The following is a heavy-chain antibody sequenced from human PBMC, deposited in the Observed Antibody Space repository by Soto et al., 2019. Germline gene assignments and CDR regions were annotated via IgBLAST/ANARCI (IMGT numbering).Heavy chain of an antibody. CDR2: IYHSGST. J-gene: IGHJ6*02. V-gene: IGHV4-38-2*01. CDR1: GYSISSGYY. Sequence: SETLSLTCAVSGYSISSGYYWGWIRQPPGKGLEWIGSIYHSGSTYYNPSLKSRVTISVDTSKNQFSLKLSSVTAADTAVYYCARAVYCTNGVCGYYYYYGMDVWGQGTTVT. D-gene: IGHD2-8*01. CDR3: ARAVYCTNGVCGYYYYYGMDV.